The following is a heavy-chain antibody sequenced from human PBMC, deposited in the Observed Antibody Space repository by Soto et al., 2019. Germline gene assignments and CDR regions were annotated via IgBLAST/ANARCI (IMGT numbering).Heavy chain of an antibody. CDR1: GFTFSSYW. Sequence: PGGSLRLSCAASGFTFSSYWMSWVRQAPGKGLEWVANIKQDGSEKYYVDSVKGRFTISRDNAKNSLYLQMNSLRAEDTAVYYCAREGPGITMVRIYYYYCMDVWGKGTTVTVSS. CDR3: AREGPGITMVRIYYYYCMDV. J-gene: IGHJ6*03. D-gene: IGHD3-10*01. V-gene: IGHV3-7*01. CDR2: IKQDGSEK.